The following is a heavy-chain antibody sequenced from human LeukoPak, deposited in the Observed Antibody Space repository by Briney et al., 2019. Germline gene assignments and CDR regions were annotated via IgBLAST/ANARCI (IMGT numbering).Heavy chain of an antibody. J-gene: IGHJ5*02. CDR2: ISSNGGST. V-gene: IGHV3-64D*09. CDR1: GFTFSTSA. Sequence: SGGSLRLSCSASGFTFSTSAMHWVRQAPGKGLEYVSAISSNGGSTYYADSVKGRFTISRDNSKNTLHLQMSSLRAEDTAVYYCVGVRWFGGSNWFDPWDQGTLVTVSS. CDR3: VGVRWFGGSNWFDP. D-gene: IGHD3-10*01.